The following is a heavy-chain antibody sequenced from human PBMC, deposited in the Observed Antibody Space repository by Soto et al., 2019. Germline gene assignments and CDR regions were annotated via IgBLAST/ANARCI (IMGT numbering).Heavy chain of an antibody. CDR1: GFTFSSYA. D-gene: IGHD3-22*01. Sequence: GGSLRLSCAASGFTFSSYAMTWVRQAPGKGLEWVSGISGSGGSTYYADSVKGRFTISRDNSKNTMYLQMNSLRAEDTAVYYCAKGVRSYYYYGMDVWGQGTTVTVSS. V-gene: IGHV3-23*01. J-gene: IGHJ6*02. CDR2: ISGSGGST. CDR3: AKGVRSYYYYGMDV.